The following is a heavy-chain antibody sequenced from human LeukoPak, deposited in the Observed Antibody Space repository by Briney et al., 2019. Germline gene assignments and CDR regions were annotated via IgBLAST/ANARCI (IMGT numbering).Heavy chain of an antibody. Sequence: SVKVSCKASGGTFSSYAISWVRQAPGQGLEWMGGIIPIFGTANYAQKFQGRVTITADKSTSAAYMELSSLRSEDTAVYYCARTILYRNWFDPWGQGTLVTVSS. J-gene: IGHJ5*02. CDR2: IIPIFGTA. D-gene: IGHD2-8*01. CDR3: ARTILYRNWFDP. CDR1: GGTFSSYA. V-gene: IGHV1-69*06.